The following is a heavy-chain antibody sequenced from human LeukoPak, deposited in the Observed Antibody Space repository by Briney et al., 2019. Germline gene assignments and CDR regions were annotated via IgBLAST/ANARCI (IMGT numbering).Heavy chain of an antibody. J-gene: IGHJ1*01. CDR2: IKSDGRA. CDR1: GFTFCNYW. Sequence: QSGGSLRLSCAAAGFTFCNYWMHWVRQAPGKGLVWVSRIKSDGRANYADSVKGRFTISRDNAKNTVSLQMNSLRAEDTGVYYCARAPSEIGGYYPEYFRHWGQGTLVTVSS. CDR3: ARAPSEIGGYYPEYFRH. V-gene: IGHV3-74*01. D-gene: IGHD3-22*01.